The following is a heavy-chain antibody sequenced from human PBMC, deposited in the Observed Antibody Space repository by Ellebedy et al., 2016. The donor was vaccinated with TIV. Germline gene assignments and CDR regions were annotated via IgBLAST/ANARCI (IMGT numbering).Heavy chain of an antibody. CDR3: FAKDDYVY. CDR1: GSTFSGSA. CDR2: IRSKANSYAT. V-gene: IGHV3-73*01. J-gene: IGHJ4*02. D-gene: IGHD4-17*01. Sequence: GGSLRLXXAASGSTFSGSAMHWVRQASGKGLEWVGRIRSKANSYATTFAASVKGRFTISRDDSKNTAYLQMSSLKTEDTAVYYCFAKDDYVYWGQGTPVTVSS.